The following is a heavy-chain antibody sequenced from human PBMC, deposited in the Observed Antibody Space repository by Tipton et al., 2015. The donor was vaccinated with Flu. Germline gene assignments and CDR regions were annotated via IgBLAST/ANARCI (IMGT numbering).Heavy chain of an antibody. CDR1: GYTFTSYN. Sequence: QLVQSGAEVKKTGASVKVSCKASGYTFTSYNMHWVRQAPGQGLEWMGIIYPAGGGISYAQKFQGRVIMTRDRSTGTVHMELSSLRSDDTAMYYCARDKGGGTYTFDVWGQGTMVTVSS. V-gene: IGHV1-46*01. J-gene: IGHJ3*01. CDR3: ARDKGGGTYTFDV. D-gene: IGHD1-1*01. CDR2: IYPAGGGI.